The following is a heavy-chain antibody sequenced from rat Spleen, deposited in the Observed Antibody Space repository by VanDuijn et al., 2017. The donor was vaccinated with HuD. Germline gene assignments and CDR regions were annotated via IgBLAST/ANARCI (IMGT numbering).Heavy chain of an antibody. D-gene: IGHD1-2*01. J-gene: IGHJ2*01. Sequence: QVQLKESRPGLVQPSQTLSLICTVSGFSLISNSVHWVRQPPGKGLEWMGGIWGDGSTDYNSALKSRLSISRDTSKSQVFLKMNSLQTEDTAIYFCTRADVAAISTDGIWGQGIMVTVSS. CDR1: GFSLISNS. CDR3: TRADVAAISTDGI. CDR2: IWGDGST. V-gene: IGHV2-1*01.